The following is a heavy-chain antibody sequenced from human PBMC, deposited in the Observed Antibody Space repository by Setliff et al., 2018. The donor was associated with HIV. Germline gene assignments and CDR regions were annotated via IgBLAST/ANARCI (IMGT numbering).Heavy chain of an antibody. D-gene: IGHD3-10*01. J-gene: IGHJ3*02. CDR1: GDSINSGTYY. CDR2: VYSSGNT. Sequence: SETLSLTCTVSGDSINSGTYYWNWLRQPAGKGLEWIGRVYSSGNTYYNPSLKSRAAISVDTSKNQFSLKLSSVTAADTAVYYCAREGGKLWFGELLYAFDIWGQGTMVTVSS. V-gene: IGHV4-61*02. CDR3: AREGGKLWFGELLYAFDI.